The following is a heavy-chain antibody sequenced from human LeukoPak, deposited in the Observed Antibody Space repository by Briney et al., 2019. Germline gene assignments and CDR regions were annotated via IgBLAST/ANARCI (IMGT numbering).Heavy chain of an antibody. V-gene: IGHV4-59*01. Sequence: SETRSLTCTVSGGSISSYYWSWIRQPPGKGLEWIGYIYYSGSTNYNPSLKSRVTISVDTSKNQFSLKLSSVTAADTAVYYCARVTPYYYDSSGYSPGFGYWGQGTLVTVSS. J-gene: IGHJ4*02. D-gene: IGHD3-22*01. CDR2: IYYSGST. CDR3: ARVTPYYYDSSGYSPGFGY. CDR1: GGSISSYY.